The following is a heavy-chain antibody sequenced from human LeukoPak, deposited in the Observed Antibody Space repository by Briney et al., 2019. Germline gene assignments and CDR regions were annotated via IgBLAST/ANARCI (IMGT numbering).Heavy chain of an antibody. D-gene: IGHD3-10*01. CDR3: ARDTTMVRGSIGEYFDY. V-gene: IGHV1-69*13. Sequence: SVKVSCKASGGTFSSYAISWVRQAPGQGLEWMGGIIPIFGTANYAQKFQGRVTIPADESTSTAYMELSSLRSEGTAVYYCARDTTMVRGSIGEYFDYWGQGTLVTVSS. CDR2: IIPIFGTA. J-gene: IGHJ4*02. CDR1: GGTFSSYA.